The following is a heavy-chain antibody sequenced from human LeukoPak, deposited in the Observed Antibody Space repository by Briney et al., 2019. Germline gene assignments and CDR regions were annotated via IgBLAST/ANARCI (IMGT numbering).Heavy chain of an antibody. CDR2: INHSGRT. CDR3: ARVKGQDTAP. V-gene: IGHV4-34*01. D-gene: IGHD5-18*01. CDR1: GGSFSGYY. J-gene: IGHJ5*02. Sequence: SETLSLTCAVDGGSFSGYYWSWIRQPPGEGLEWIGEINHSGRTNYNPSLKSRVTISVDTSKNQFSLKLSSVTAADTAVYYCARVKGQDTAPWGQGTLVTVSS.